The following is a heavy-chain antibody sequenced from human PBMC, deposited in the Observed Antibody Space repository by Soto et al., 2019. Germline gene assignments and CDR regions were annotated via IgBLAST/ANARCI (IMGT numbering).Heavy chain of an antibody. D-gene: IGHD5-12*01. CDR3: ARPGRGWLRNWFDP. J-gene: IGHJ5*02. V-gene: IGHV3-30-3*01. CDR2: ISYDGSNK. Sequence: GGSLRLSCAASGFTFSSYARHWVRQAPGKGLEWVAVISYDGSNKYYADSVKGRFTISRDNSKNTLYLQMNSLRAEDTAVYYCARPGRGWLRNWFDPWGQGTLVTVSS. CDR1: GFTFSSYA.